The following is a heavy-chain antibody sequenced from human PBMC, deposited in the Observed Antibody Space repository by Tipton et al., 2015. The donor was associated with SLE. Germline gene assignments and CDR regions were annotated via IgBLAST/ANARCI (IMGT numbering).Heavy chain of an antibody. CDR1: GGSFSGYY. Sequence: TLSLTCAVYGGSFSGYYWNWIRQPPGKGLECIGEINHSGSTNYNPSLKSRVTISVDTSKNQFSLKLSSVTAADTAVYYCARESFDPSPSYSSGWYFDYWGQGTLVTVSS. D-gene: IGHD6-19*01. CDR2: INHSGST. CDR3: ARESFDPSPSYSSGWYFDY. V-gene: IGHV4-34*01. J-gene: IGHJ4*02.